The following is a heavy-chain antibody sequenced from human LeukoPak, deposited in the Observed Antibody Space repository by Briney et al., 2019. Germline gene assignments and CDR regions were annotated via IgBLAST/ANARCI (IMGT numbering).Heavy chain of an antibody. J-gene: IGHJ3*01. CDR2: INSDGGST. Sequence: PGGSLRLSCTASGFTFDGYGMSWVRQAPGKGLEWICGINSDGGSTDYADSMKGRFTISRDNAKNSLYLQMDSLRAEDRALYHFARDTPRGPPLKALDVCGQGTMVTVSS. CDR3: ARDTPRGPPLKALDV. CDR1: GFTFDGYG. V-gene: IGHV3-20*01.